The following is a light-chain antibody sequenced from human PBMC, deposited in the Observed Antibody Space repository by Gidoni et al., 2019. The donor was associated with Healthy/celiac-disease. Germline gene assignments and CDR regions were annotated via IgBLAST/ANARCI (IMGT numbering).Light chain of an antibody. J-gene: IGKJ1*01. V-gene: IGKV3-15*01. CDR1: QSISSN. CDR3: QQYNNWPTVT. CDR2: GAS. Sequence: IVMPPSPATLSVSPGERATLSCRSSQSISSNLAWNQQKPGQAPRLLIYGASTRATGIPARFSGRGSGTEFTLTISSLQSEDCAVYYCQQYNNWPTVTFGQGTKVEIK.